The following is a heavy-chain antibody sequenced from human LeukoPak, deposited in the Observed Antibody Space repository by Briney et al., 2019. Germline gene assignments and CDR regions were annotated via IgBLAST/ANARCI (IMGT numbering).Heavy chain of an antibody. CDR3: ARHGGSGTYFSDY. CDR2: IYPGDSDT. Sequence: GESLKISCKGSGYSFSSYWIGWVRQMPGKGLEWMGIIYPGDSDTRYSPSFQGQVTISADKSIRTAYLQWSNLKASDTAMYYCARHGGSGTYFSDYWGQGTLVTVSS. CDR1: GYSFSSYW. V-gene: IGHV5-51*01. J-gene: IGHJ4*02. D-gene: IGHD3-10*01.